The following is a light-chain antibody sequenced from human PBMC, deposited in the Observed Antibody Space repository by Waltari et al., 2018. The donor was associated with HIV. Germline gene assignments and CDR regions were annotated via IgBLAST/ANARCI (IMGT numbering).Light chain of an antibody. CDR3: AAWDNILSGYV. J-gene: IGLJ1*01. CDR1: SSHVGRDN. V-gene: IGLV1-47*01. CDR2: NDY. Sequence: QSALTQPPSTSGTPVQRVTMSCPGSSSHVGRDNVYWYQQIPGTAPKLLIYNDYQRPSGVPDRFSGSKSGTSASLAISGLRSEDEADYYCAAWDNILSGYVFGTGTKVTVL.